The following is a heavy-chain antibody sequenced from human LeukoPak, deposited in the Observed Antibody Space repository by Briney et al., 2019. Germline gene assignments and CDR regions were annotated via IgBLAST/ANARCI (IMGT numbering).Heavy chain of an antibody. CDR2: IYYSGST. J-gene: IGHJ3*02. D-gene: IGHD3-10*01. V-gene: IGHV4-39*07. CDR3: ARGVITMVRGFDAFDI. Sequence: SETLSLTCTVSGGSISSSSYYWGWIRQPPGKGLEWVGSIYYSGSTYYNPSLKSRVTISVDTSKNQFSLKLSSVTAADTAVYYCARGVITMVRGFDAFDIWGQGTIVTVSS. CDR1: GGSISSSSYY.